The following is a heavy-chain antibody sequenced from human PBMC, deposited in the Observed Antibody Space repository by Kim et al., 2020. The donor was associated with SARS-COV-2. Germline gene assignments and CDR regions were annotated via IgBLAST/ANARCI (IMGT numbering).Heavy chain of an antibody. CDR1: GFTFSNAW. J-gene: IGHJ4*02. Sequence: GGSLRLSCAASGFTFSNAWMSWVRQAPGKGLEWVGRIKSKTDGGTTDYAAPVKGRFTISRDDSKNTLYLQMNSLKTEDTAVYYCTTLFRGLDSSGYHYWGQGTLVTVSS. D-gene: IGHD3-22*01. CDR3: TTLFRGLDSSGYHY. CDR2: IKSKTDGGTT. V-gene: IGHV3-15*01.